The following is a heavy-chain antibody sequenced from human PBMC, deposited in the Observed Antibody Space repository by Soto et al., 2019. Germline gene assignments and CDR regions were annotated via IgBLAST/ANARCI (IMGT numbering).Heavy chain of an antibody. CDR1: GGTFSSYA. Sequence: QVQLVQSGAEVKKPGSSVKVSCKASGGTFSSYAISWVRQAPGQGLEWMGGIIPIFGTANYAQKFQGRVTTTADKYTSTDYMELSSLRSEDTAVYYCASLARSLTSYYLDYWGQGTLVTVSS. D-gene: IGHD6-6*01. CDR3: ASLARSLTSYYLDY. J-gene: IGHJ4*02. CDR2: IIPIFGTA. V-gene: IGHV1-69*06.